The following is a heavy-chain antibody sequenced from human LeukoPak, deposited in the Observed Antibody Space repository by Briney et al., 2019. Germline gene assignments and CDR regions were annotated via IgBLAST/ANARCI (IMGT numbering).Heavy chain of an antibody. Sequence: PSQTLSLTCTVSGGSISSGSYYWSWIRQPAGKGLEWIGRIYTSGSTNYNPSLKSRVTISVDTSKNQFSLKLSSVTAADTAVYYCASQPGSSIWFINWFDPWGQGTLVTVSS. J-gene: IGHJ5*02. CDR1: GGSISSGSYY. CDR3: ASQPGSSIWFINWFDP. D-gene: IGHD6-13*01. CDR2: IYTSGST. V-gene: IGHV4-61*02.